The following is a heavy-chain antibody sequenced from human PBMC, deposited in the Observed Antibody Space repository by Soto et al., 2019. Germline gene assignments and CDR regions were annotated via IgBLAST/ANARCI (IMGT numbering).Heavy chain of an antibody. J-gene: IGHJ6*02. D-gene: IGHD3-3*01. CDR2: ISSDSRTI. CDR1: GFSLSDYA. CDR3: ARIKLVEWFFINVDVYDMDV. V-gene: IGHV3-48*02. Sequence: GGSLRLSCVASGFSLSDYAVNWVRQAPGKGLEWVSFISSDSRTIYYADSVEGRFTAFRDNARNSVSLQMDSLRDEDAAVYYCARIKLVEWFFINVDVYDMDVWGQGTPVTVSS.